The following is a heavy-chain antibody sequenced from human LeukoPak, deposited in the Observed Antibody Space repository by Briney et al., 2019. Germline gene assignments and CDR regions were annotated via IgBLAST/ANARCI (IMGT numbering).Heavy chain of an antibody. J-gene: IGHJ4*02. CDR1: GGPISSYY. V-gene: IGHV4-59*01. CDR2: IYYSGST. D-gene: IGHD1-26*01. CDR3: ARGGVQWELLTFWDY. Sequence: SETLSLTCTVSGGPISSYYWSWIRQPPGKGLEWIGYIYYSGSTNYNPSLKSRVTISVDTSKNQFSLKLSSVTAADTAVYYCARGGVQWELLTFWDYWGQGTLVTVSS.